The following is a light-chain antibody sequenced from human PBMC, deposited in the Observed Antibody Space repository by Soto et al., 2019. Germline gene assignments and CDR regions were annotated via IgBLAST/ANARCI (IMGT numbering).Light chain of an antibody. V-gene: IGKV3-20*01. J-gene: IGKJ1*01. CDR2: GVS. CDR1: QSVNTKY. Sequence: EIVLTQSPGTVSLSPGERATLSCRASQSVNTKYLAWYQQKPGQAPRLLISGVSSRATGIPDRFSGSGSGTDFTLTISRLEPEDFAVYYCQQYGSSPWTFGQGTKVDIK. CDR3: QQYGSSPWT.